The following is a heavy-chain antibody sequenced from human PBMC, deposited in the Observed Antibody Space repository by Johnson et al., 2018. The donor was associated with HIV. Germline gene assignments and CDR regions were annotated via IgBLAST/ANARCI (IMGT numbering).Heavy chain of an antibody. CDR1: GFTVSSNY. Sequence: VQLVESGGGVVQPGGSLRLSCAASGFTVSSNYMSWVRQAPGKGLEWVSVIYSGGSTYYADSVKGRFTISRDNSKNTLYLQMNSLRAEDTAIYYCGKGKFSMKVVIFIDICGQGTMVIVSS. CDR2: IYSGGST. V-gene: IGHV3-53*01. J-gene: IGHJ3*02. D-gene: IGHD3-22*01. CDR3: GKGKFSMKVVIFIDI.